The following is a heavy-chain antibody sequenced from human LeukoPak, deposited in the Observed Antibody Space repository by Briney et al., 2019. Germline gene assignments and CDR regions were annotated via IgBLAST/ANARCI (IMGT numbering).Heavy chain of an antibody. CDR2: MNPNSGNT. Sequence: ASVKVSCKASGYTFTSYGINWVRQATGQGLEWMGWMNPNSGNTGYAQKFQGRVTMTRNTSISTAYMELSSLRSEDTAVYYCARVVQQLVQDAFDIWGQGTMVTVSS. CDR3: ARVVQQLVQDAFDI. V-gene: IGHV1-8*02. CDR1: GYTFTSYG. D-gene: IGHD6-13*01. J-gene: IGHJ3*02.